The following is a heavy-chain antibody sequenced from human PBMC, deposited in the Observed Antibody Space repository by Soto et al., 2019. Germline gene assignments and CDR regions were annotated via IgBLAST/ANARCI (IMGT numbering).Heavy chain of an antibody. CDR2: IYNSGST. V-gene: IGHV4-61*08. CDR3: ARAPYGSGTKPYYFDY. Sequence: PSETLSLTCTVSGGSISSGDYYWSWIRQPPGKGLEWIGYIYNSGSTNYNPSLKSRVTISMDTSRNQFSLILSSVTAADTAVYYCARAPYGSGTKPYYFDYWGQGTLVTSPQ. CDR1: GGSISSGDYY. J-gene: IGHJ4*02. D-gene: IGHD3-10*01.